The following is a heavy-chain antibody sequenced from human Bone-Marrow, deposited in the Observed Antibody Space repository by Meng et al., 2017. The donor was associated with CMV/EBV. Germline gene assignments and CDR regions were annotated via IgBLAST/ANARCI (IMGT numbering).Heavy chain of an antibody. Sequence: SETLSLTCTVSGGPISSSSYYWGWIRQPPGKGLEWIGSIYYSGSTYYNPSLKSRVTISVDTSKNQFSLKLSSVTAADTAVYYCAMLEYSSSFYYYGMDVWGEGTTVTVSS. V-gene: IGHV4-39*07. CDR1: GGPISSSSYY. J-gene: IGHJ6*04. CDR2: IYYSGST. CDR3: AMLEYSSSFYYYGMDV. D-gene: IGHD6-6*01.